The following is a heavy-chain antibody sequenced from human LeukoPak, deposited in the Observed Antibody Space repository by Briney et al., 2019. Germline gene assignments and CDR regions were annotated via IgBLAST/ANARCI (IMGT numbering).Heavy chain of an antibody. D-gene: IGHD2-2*01. V-gene: IGHV3-21*01. Sequence: GGSLRLSCAASGFTFCSYSLNWVRQAPGKGLEWVSSISSSSSYIYYADSVKGRFTISRDNAKNSLYLQMNSLRAEDTAVYYCARDRVVVPAAVAGLGYWGQGTLVTVSS. CDR3: ARDRVVVPAAVAGLGY. J-gene: IGHJ4*02. CDR2: ISSSSSYI. CDR1: GFTFCSYS.